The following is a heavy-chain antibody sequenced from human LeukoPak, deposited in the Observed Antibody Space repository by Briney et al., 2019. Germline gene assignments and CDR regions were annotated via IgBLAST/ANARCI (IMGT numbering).Heavy chain of an antibody. Sequence: ETLSLTYTVSGGSISSYYWSWVRQAPGKGLEWVANIKQDGSEKYYVDSVKGRFTISRDNAKNSLYLQMNSLRAEDTAVYYCATAAVYSSSAVTPFDYWGQGTLVTVSS. CDR1: GGSISSYY. CDR3: ATAAVYSSSAVTPFDY. V-gene: IGHV3-7*01. CDR2: IKQDGSEK. J-gene: IGHJ4*02. D-gene: IGHD6-6*01.